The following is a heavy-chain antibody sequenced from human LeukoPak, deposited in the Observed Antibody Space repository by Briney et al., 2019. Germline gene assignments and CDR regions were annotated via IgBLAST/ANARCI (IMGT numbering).Heavy chain of an antibody. Sequence: ASVKVSCKASGYTFTSYDINWVRQATGQGLEWMGWMNPNSGNTGYAQKFQGRVTMTRNTSISTAYMELSSLRSEDTAVYYCARVNRITGISSYQRHWFDPWGQGTLVTVSS. CDR1: GYTFTSYD. D-gene: IGHD1-20*01. J-gene: IGHJ5*02. V-gene: IGHV1-8*01. CDR2: MNPNSGNT. CDR3: ARVNRITGISSYQRHWFDP.